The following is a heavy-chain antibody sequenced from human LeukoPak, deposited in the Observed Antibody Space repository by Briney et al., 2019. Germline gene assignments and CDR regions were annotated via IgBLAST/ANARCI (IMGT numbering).Heavy chain of an antibody. D-gene: IGHD6-19*01. CDR2: ISHTGTT. CDR3: ARRKGGSDYIEF. V-gene: IGHV4-38-2*01. Sequence: SETLSLTCAVSIYSISISSGFYWDWIRQPPGKGLEWIGTISHTGTTYYNPSLKSRVTISVDTSENQFSLRLRSVTAADTAMYYCARRKGGSDYIEFWGQGTLVTVSS. CDR1: IYSISISSGFY. J-gene: IGHJ4*02.